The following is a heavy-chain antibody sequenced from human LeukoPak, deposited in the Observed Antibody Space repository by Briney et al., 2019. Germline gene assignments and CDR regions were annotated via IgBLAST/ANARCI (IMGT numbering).Heavy chain of an antibody. D-gene: IGHD2-2*02. CDR1: GFTVSSNY. J-gene: IGHJ4*02. V-gene: IGHV3-66*01. CDR2: IYSGGST. Sequence: PGGSLRLSCAASGFTVSSNYMSYVRQALGKGLEWVSVIYSGGSTYYADSVKGRFTISRDNSKNTLYLQMNSLRAEDTAVYYCARGFGVIPLDYWGQGTLVTVSS. CDR3: ARGFGVIPLDY.